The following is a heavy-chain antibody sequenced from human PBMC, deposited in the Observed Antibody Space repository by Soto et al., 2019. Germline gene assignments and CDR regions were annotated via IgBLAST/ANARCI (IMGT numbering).Heavy chain of an antibody. CDR3: VRGDNWNDEASDY. D-gene: IGHD1-1*01. CDR2: IWSDGNNR. J-gene: IGHJ4*02. Sequence: QVKLVESGGGVVQPGRSLRLSCAASGCMFSNHGMHWVRQAPGKGLEWVAVIWSDGNNRYYADSVKGRFTISRDNSKNTLYLQMNSLSAEDTAVYYCVRGDNWNDEASDYWGQGTLVTVSS. CDR1: GCMFSNHG. V-gene: IGHV3-33*01.